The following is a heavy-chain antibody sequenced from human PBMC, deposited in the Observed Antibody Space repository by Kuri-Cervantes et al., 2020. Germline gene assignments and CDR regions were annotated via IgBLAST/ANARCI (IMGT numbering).Heavy chain of an antibody. Sequence: GGSLRLSCAASGFTVSSNYMSWVRQAPGKGLEWVSVIYSGGSTYYADSVKGRFTISRDNSKNTLYLQMNSLRAEDTAVYYCARDKPDDDYGTTFDYWGQGTLVTVSS. J-gene: IGHJ4*02. V-gene: IGHV3-53*01. CDR1: GFTVSSNY. CDR3: ARDKPDDDYGTTFDY. D-gene: IGHD4/OR15-4a*01. CDR2: IYSGGST.